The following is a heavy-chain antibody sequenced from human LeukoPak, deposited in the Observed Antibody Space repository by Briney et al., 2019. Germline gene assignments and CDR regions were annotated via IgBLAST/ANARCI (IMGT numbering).Heavy chain of an antibody. CDR2: IYPGDSDT. Sequence: GESLKISCKGSGYSFTSYWIGWVRQMPGKGLEWMGIIYPGDSDTRYSPSFQGQVTISADESISTAYLQWSSLKASDTAMYYRARSYYYDSSGYSSRPFDYWGQGTLVTVSS. CDR1: GYSFTSYW. J-gene: IGHJ4*02. CDR3: ARSYYYDSSGYSSRPFDY. V-gene: IGHV5-51*01. D-gene: IGHD3-22*01.